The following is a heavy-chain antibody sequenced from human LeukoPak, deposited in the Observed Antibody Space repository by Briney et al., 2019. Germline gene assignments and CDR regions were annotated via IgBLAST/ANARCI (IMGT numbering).Heavy chain of an antibody. V-gene: IGHV1-18*01. J-gene: IGHJ5*02. CDR2: IGAYNGNT. D-gene: IGHD3-22*01. CDR1: GYTFTSYG. CDR3: ARDFRDYDSSGYYYENWFDP. Sequence: GASVKVSCKASGYTFTSYGISWVRQAPGQGLEWMGWIGAYNGNTNYAQKLQGRVTMTTDTSTSTAYMELRSLRSDDTAVYYCARDFRDYDSSGYYYENWFDPWGQGTLVTVSS.